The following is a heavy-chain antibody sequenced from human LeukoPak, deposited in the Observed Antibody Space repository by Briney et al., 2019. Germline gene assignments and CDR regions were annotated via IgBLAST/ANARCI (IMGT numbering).Heavy chain of an antibody. CDR3: AKGGYCSTTTCRSEAFDV. J-gene: IGHJ3*01. V-gene: IGHV3-30*02. CDR1: GFTFSSYS. CDR2: IRYDGGDK. D-gene: IGHD2-2*01. Sequence: GGSLRLSCAASGFTFSSYSMNWVRQAPGKGLESVAFIRYDGGDKYYVDSVKGRFTISRDNSKNILNLQMSSLRAEDTAVYYCAKGGYCSTTTCRSEAFDVWGQRTRVTVSS.